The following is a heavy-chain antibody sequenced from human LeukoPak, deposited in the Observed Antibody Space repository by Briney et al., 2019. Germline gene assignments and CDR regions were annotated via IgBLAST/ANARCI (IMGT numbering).Heavy chain of an antibody. CDR2: ISGSGGST. Sequence: GGSLRLSCAASGFTFSSYAMSWVRQAPGKGLEWVSAISGSGGSTYYADSVKGRFTISRDNSKNTLYLQMNSLRAEDTAVYYCARVLSKVGATRTAIDYWGQGTLVTVSS. CDR1: GFTFSSYA. CDR3: ARVLSKVGATRTAIDY. J-gene: IGHJ4*02. D-gene: IGHD1-26*01. V-gene: IGHV3-23*01.